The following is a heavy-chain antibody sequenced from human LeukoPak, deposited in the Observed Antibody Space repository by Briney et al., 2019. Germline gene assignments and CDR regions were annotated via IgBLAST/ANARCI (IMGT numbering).Heavy chain of an antibody. CDR3: ARASYCSGGSCYSDY. CDR2: LNPNSGGT. J-gene: IGHJ4*02. D-gene: IGHD2-15*01. Sequence: ASVTVSCKASGYTFTGFCIHWVRQAPGQGLEWMGWLNPNSGGTNYAQNFQGRVTMTSDTSISTGYMELSRLRSDDTAVYYCARASYCSGGSCYSDYWGQGTLVTVSS. V-gene: IGHV1-2*02. CDR1: GYTFTGFC.